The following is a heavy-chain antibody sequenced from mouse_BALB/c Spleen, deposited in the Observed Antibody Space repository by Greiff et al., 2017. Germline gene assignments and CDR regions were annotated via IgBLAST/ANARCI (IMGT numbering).Heavy chain of an antibody. CDR2: IWAGGST. CDR1: GFSLTSYG. J-gene: IGHJ3*01. Sequence: QVQLKESGPGLVAPSQSLSITCTVSGFSLTSYGVHWVRQPPGKGLEWLGVIWAGGSTNYNSALKSRLSISKDNSKSQVFLKMNSLQTDDTAMYYCAREMDSTMITRGGLAYWGQGTLVTVSA. V-gene: IGHV2-9*02. CDR3: AREMDSTMITRGGLAY. D-gene: IGHD2-4*01.